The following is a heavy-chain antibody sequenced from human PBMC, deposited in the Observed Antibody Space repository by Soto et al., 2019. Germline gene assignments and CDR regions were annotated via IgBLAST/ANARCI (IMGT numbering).Heavy chain of an antibody. CDR3: ARDATGGMDV. CDR1: GDSITSGGKA. J-gene: IGHJ6*02. Sequence: QVQLQESGPGLVKPSQTLSLTCTVSGDSITSGGKAWTWIRQRPGKGLEWIGYIHSSGSPYYNLSLKSRVSVSRYTSKNQFSLNLSSVTAAYTAVYYCARDATGGMDVWGQGTAVTVSS. CDR2: IHSSGSP. V-gene: IGHV4-31*03.